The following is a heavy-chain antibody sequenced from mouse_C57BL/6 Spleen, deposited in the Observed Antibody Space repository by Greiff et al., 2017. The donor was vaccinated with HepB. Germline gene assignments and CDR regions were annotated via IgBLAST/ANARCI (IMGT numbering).Heavy chain of an antibody. CDR2: ISSGGSYT. V-gene: IGHV5-6*01. D-gene: IGHD1-1*01. CDR1: GFTFSSYG. Sequence: EVKLMESGGELVKPGGSLKLSCAASGFTFSSYGMSWVRQTPDKRLEWVATISSGGSYTYYPDSVKGRFTISRDNAKNTLYLQMSSLKSEDTAMYYCARGIPTGDYFDYWIQGTTLTVSS. J-gene: IGHJ2*01. CDR3: ARGIPTGDYFDY.